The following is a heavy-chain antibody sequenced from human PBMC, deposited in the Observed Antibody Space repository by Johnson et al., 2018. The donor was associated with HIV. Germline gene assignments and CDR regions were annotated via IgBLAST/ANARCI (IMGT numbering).Heavy chain of an antibody. CDR3: AKDRGDYVLDAFDI. V-gene: IGHV3-30*04. J-gene: IGHJ3*02. CDR2: ISYDGSNK. CDR1: GFTFSSYA. Sequence: QVQLVESGGGVVRPGGSLRLSCEGSGFTFSSYAMHWVRQAPGKGLEWVAVISYDGSNKNYAASVKGRLPISRDNSKNTLYLQMNSLRAEDTAVYYCAKDRGDYVLDAFDIWGQGTMVTVSS. D-gene: IGHD4-17*01.